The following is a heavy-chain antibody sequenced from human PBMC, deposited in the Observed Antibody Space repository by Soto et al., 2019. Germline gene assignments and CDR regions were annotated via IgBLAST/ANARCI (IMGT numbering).Heavy chain of an antibody. D-gene: IGHD3-10*01. J-gene: IGHJ6*02. CDR2: IDGTGFTT. CDR3: AKDPINYPTAHLDV. CDR1: GFLFSDHA. Sequence: PWGSLRLSCVAFGFLFSDHALTWVRKAPGQGLEWVSAIDGTGFTTYYAHSVTGRFTISRDNSKNTLSLHMYNPRAEDTAVYYCAKDPINYPTAHLDVWGQGTSVTVSS. V-gene: IGHV3-23*01.